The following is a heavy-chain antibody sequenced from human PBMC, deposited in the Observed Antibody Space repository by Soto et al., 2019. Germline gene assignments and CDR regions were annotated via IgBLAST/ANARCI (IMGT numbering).Heavy chain of an antibody. CDR3: ARLSGDHSAFFSYGMDA. D-gene: IGHD2-21*01. V-gene: IGHV3-7*01. CDR2: IKFDSSER. J-gene: IGHJ6*02. CDR1: GFSFGYYW. Sequence: AGGSLRLSCAASGFSFGYYWMSWVRQAPGKGLEWVATIKFDSSERKYVDSVKGRFTLSRDNAKNSLYLQIDSLRAEDTALYYCARLSGDHSAFFSYGMDAWGQGTTVTVSS.